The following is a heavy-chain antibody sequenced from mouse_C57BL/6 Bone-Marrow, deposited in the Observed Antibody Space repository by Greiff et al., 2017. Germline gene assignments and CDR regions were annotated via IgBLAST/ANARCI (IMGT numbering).Heavy chain of an antibody. Sequence: VQLQQSGPVLVKPGASVKMSCKASGYTFTDYYMNWVKQSHGKSLEWIGVINPYNGGTSYNQKFKGKATLTVDKSSSTAYMELNSLTSEDSAVYYCARRRDWDGYFDYWGQGTTLTVSS. J-gene: IGHJ2*01. D-gene: IGHD4-1*01. CDR1: GYTFTDYY. V-gene: IGHV1-19*01. CDR2: INPYNGGT. CDR3: ARRRDWDGYFDY.